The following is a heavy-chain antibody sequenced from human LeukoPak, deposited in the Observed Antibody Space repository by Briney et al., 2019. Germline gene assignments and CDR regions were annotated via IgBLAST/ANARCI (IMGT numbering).Heavy chain of an antibody. CDR1: GFTFSSYA. J-gene: IGHJ4*02. D-gene: IGHD1-26*01. Sequence: GGSLRLSCAASGFTFSSYAMHWVRQAPGKGLEWVAVISYDGSNKYYADSVKGRFTISRDNSKNTLYLQMNSLRAEDTAVYYCARGPAVGFDYWGQGTLVTVSS. CDR2: ISYDGSNK. CDR3: ARGPAVGFDY. V-gene: IGHV3-30*04.